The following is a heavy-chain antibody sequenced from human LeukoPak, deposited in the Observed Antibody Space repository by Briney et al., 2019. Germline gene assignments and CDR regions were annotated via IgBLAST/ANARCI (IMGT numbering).Heavy chain of an antibody. CDR2: INHSGST. CDR1: GGSFSGYY. J-gene: IGHJ3*02. CDR3: ACRTTVTTRRAFDI. D-gene: IGHD4-4*01. V-gene: IGHV4-34*01. Sequence: SETLSLTCAVYGGSFSGYYWSWIRQPPGKGLEWIGEINHSGSTNYNPSPKSRVTISVDTSKNQFSLKLSSVTAADTAVYYCACRTTVTTRRAFDIWGQGTMVTVSS.